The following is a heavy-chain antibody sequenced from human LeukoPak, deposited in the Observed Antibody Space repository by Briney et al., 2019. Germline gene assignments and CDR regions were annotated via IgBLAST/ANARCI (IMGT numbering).Heavy chain of an antibody. J-gene: IGHJ3*02. CDR2: INPNSGGT. V-gene: IGHV1-2*02. Sequence: ASVKVSCKASGYTFTGCYMHWVRQAPGQGLEWMGWINPNSGGTNYAQKFQGRVTMTRDTSISAAYMELSRLRSDDTAVYYCARDLMNRYQLLQSHAFDIWGQGTMVTVSS. D-gene: IGHD2-2*01. CDR3: ARDLMNRYQLLQSHAFDI. CDR1: GYTFTGCY.